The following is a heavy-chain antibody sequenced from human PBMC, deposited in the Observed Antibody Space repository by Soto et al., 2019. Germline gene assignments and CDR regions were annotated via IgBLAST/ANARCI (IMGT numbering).Heavy chain of an antibody. V-gene: IGHV4-30-2*01. J-gene: IGHJ4*02. CDR1: GASITYGGYS. D-gene: IGHD1-26*01. Sequence: PSETLSLTCTVSGASITYGGYSWSWIRQTPGKGLEWIGYINHLETTFYNPSFESRLTLSIDRAKNQFSLNLNSMSAADRAVYFCASGGGSDSFDYWGQGILVTVSS. CDR3: ASGGGSDSFDY. CDR2: INHLETT.